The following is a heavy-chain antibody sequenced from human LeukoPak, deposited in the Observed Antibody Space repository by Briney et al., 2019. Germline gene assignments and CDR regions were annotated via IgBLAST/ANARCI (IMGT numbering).Heavy chain of an antibody. Sequence: SSETLSLTCTVSGGSISSYYWSWIRQPPGKGLEWIGYIHYSGSTNYNPSLKTRVTISVDTSKNQFSLKLSSVTAADTAVYYCARAGSPQLAFGYWGQGTLVTVSS. J-gene: IGHJ4*02. CDR3: ARAGSPQLAFGY. V-gene: IGHV4-59*08. CDR2: IHYSGST. D-gene: IGHD6-13*01. CDR1: GGSISSYY.